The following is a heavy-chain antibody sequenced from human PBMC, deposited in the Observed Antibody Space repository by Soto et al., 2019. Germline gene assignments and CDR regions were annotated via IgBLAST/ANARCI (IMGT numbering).Heavy chain of an antibody. CDR2: IYYSGST. D-gene: IGHD2-15*01. J-gene: IGHJ6*03. Sequence: QVQLQESGPGLVKPSETLSLTCTVSGGSISSYYWSWIRQPPGKGLEWIGYIYYSGSTNYNSTLTCRVTRSVDTSKNQFSLKLSSVTAADTAVYYCARSYRRYCSGGSCSSYYYYYMDVWGKGTTVTVSS. V-gene: IGHV4-59*01. CDR1: GGSISSYY. CDR3: ARSYRRYCSGGSCSSYYYYYMDV.